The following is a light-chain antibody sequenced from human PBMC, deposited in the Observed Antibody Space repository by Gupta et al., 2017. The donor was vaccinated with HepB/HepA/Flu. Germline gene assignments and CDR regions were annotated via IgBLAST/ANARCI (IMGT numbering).Light chain of an antibody. V-gene: IGKV1-39*01. CDR1: QSISSH. CDR2: DAS. J-gene: IGKJ4*02. CDR3: IQNLHTPRT. Sequence: DVQLAQLPSSRSAAGGDRVPMNCRASQSISSHLNWYQQTPGTAPKVLIYDASTLQSGVPARFSGRGSGTDFTLTISSLHPEDVAVYYCIQNLHTPRTFGLGTKLEIK.